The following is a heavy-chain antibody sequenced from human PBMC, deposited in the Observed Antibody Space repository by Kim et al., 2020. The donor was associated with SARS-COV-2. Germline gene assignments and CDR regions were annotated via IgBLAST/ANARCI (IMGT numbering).Heavy chain of an antibody. CDR3: ARGGPSRFDY. Sequence: TYYADSVKGRFTISRDNSKNTLYLQMNTLRVEDTAVYFCARGGPSRFDYWGQGALVTVSS. CDR2: T. D-gene: IGHD6-25*01. V-gene: IGHV3-53*01. J-gene: IGHJ4*02.